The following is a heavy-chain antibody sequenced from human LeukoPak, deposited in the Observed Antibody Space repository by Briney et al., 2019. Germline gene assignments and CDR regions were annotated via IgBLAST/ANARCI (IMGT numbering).Heavy chain of an antibody. V-gene: IGHV1-24*01. CDR1: GYTLTELS. D-gene: IGHD6-19*01. CDR3: ATVQVGWYWFDP. Sequence: ASVKVSCKVSGYTLTELSMHWVRQAPGKGLEWMGGFDPEDGETIYAQKFQGRVTMTEDTSTDPAYMELSSLRSEDTAVYYCATVQVGWYWFDPWGQGTLVTVSS. J-gene: IGHJ5*02. CDR2: FDPEDGET.